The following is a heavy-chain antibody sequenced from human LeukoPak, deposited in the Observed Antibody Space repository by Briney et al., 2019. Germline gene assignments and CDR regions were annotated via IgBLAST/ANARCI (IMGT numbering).Heavy chain of an antibody. J-gene: IGHJ3*02. Sequence: AASVKVSCKASGCTFSSYAIRWVRQAPGQGLEWMGWIIPLRGIANYPQKFQGRVTITADKSPSTAYLELSSLRSDDTAVYYWARFYCGGDCYSESYGAFDIWGQGTMVTVSS. CDR1: GCTFSSYA. D-gene: IGHD2-21*02. CDR3: ARFYCGGDCYSESYGAFDI. CDR2: IIPLRGIA. V-gene: IGHV1-69*10.